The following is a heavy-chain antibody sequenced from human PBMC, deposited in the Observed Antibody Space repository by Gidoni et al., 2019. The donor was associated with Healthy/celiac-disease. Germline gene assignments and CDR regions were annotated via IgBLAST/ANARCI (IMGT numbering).Heavy chain of an antibody. Sequence: QLQLQESGPGPVKPSHTLSLTRTVSGVPISRGAYYWSWIRQHPGKGLEWIGYIYYSGSTYYNPSLKSRVTISVDTSKNQFSLKLSSVTAADTAVYYCARAGGVYDFWSGYYTLDYWGQGTLVTVSS. V-gene: IGHV4-31*03. CDR3: ARAGGVYDFWSGYYTLDY. J-gene: IGHJ4*02. CDR2: IYYSGST. CDR1: GVPISRGAYY. D-gene: IGHD3-3*01.